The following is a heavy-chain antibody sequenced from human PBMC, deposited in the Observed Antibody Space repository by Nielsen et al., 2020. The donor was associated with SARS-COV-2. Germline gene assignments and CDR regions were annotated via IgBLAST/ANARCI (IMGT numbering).Heavy chain of an antibody. J-gene: IGHJ4*02. CDR2: IRYDGSNK. V-gene: IGHV3-30*02. D-gene: IGHD3-9*01. CDR1: GFTFSSYG. CDR3: ARLRDDGYYFDTGPFDY. Sequence: GGSLRLSCAASGFTFSSYGMHWVRQAPGKGLEWVAFIRYDGSNKYYADSVKGRFTISRDNSKNTLYLQMDSLRAEDTAVYYCARLRDDGYYFDTGPFDYWGQGALVTVSS.